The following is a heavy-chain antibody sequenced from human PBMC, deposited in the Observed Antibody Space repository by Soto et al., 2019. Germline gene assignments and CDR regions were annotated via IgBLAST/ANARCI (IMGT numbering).Heavy chain of an antibody. CDR2: ISAYNGNT. V-gene: IGHV1-18*01. Sequence: QVQLVQSGAEVKKPGASVKVSCKASGYTFTSYGISWVRQAPGQGLEWMGWISAYNGNTNFAQKRQGRVTMTTDTSTSTDYMELRSLRSDDTAVYYCATTVGYSYGYYDYWGQGTLVTVSS. CDR3: ATTVGYSYGYYDY. CDR1: GYTFTSYG. D-gene: IGHD5-18*01. J-gene: IGHJ4*02.